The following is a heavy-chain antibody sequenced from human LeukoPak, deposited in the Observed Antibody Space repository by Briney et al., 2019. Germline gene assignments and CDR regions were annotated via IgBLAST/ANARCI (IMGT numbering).Heavy chain of an antibody. D-gene: IGHD4-23*01. J-gene: IGHJ3*02. V-gene: IGHV1-69*13. CDR1: GGTFSSYA. CDR3: ARDRDYGGKVYAFDI. CDR2: IIPIFGIA. Sequence: ASVKVSCKASGGTFSSYAISWVRQAPGQGLEWMGGIIPIFGIANYAQKFQGRVTITADESTSTAYMELSSLRSEDTAVYYCARDRDYGGKVYAFDIWGQGTMVTVS.